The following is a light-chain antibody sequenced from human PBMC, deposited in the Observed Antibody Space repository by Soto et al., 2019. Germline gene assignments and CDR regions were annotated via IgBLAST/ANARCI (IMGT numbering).Light chain of an antibody. CDR2: DAS. J-gene: IGKJ2*01. CDR1: QSVSSF. Sequence: ETVLTQSPATLSLSPGEGATLSCRASQSVSSFLAWYQQKPGQAPRLLIYDASNRATGIPARFSGSGSGTDFTLTIASLQPEDFSTYYCQQSDSTPYTFGQGTKVDIK. V-gene: IGKV3-11*01. CDR3: QQSDSTPYT.